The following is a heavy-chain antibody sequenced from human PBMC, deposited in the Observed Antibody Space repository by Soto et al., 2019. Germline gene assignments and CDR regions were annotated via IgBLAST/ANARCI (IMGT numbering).Heavy chain of an antibody. CDR3: ATGLGYGDYVSFGMDV. CDR1: GYTLTELS. CDR2: FDPEDGET. J-gene: IGHJ6*02. V-gene: IGHV1-24*01. Sequence: GPSVKVSCKVSGYTLTELSMHWVRQAPGKGLEWMGGFDPEDGETIYAQKFQGRVTMTEDTSTDTAYMELSSLRSEDTTVYYCATGLGYGDYVSFGMDVWGQGTTVTVSS. D-gene: IGHD4-17*01.